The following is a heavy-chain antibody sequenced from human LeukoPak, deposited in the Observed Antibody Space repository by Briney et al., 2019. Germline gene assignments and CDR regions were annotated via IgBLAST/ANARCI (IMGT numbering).Heavy chain of an antibody. CDR1: GYTLTELS. CDR2: FDPEDGET. V-gene: IGHV1-24*01. Sequence: GASVKVSCKVSGYTLTELSMHWVRQAPGKGLEWMGGFDPEDGETIYAQKFHGRVTMTEDTSTDTAYLELSSLRSEDTAVYYCATVYYTASVLTFDIWGQGTMVTVSS. CDR3: ATVYYTASVLTFDI. J-gene: IGHJ3*02. D-gene: IGHD3-3*01.